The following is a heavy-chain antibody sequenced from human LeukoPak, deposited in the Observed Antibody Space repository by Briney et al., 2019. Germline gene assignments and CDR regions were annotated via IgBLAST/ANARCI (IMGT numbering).Heavy chain of an antibody. J-gene: IGHJ3*02. Sequence: GGSLRLSCVASGFTFSNYEMNWVRQVPGKRLEWISYSTSSGNTVYYADSVKGRFTTSRDNAKNSLYLQMNSLRVEDTAVYYCARPPGMTAAFDIWGRGTMVTVSS. CDR3: ARPPGMTAAFDI. V-gene: IGHV3-48*03. CDR2: STSSGNTV. CDR1: GFTFSNYE. D-gene: IGHD1-1*01.